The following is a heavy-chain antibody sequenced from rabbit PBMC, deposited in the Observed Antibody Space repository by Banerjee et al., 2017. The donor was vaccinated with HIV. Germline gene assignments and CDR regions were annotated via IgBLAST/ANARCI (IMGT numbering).Heavy chain of an antibody. J-gene: IGHJ6*01. CDR3: ARVDAGSSYWSL. Sequence: QQQLEESGGGLVKPGGTLTLTCKASGIDFSSYYRMCWVRQAPGKGLEWIGIIYAGKGSTDYASWVNGRFTISSDNAQNTVDLQMNSLTAADTATYFCARVDAGSSYWSLWGPGTLVTVS. D-gene: IGHD8-1*01. V-gene: IGHV1S43*01. CDR2: IYAGKGST. CDR1: GIDFSSYYR.